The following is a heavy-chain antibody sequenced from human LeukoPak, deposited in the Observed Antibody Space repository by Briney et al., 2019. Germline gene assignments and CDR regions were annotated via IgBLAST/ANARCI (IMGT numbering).Heavy chain of an antibody. J-gene: IGHJ4*02. CDR3: ARRGIGYCSSTSCRLDY. CDR1: GSSISSSSYY. V-gene: IGHV4-39*01. D-gene: IGHD2-2*01. CDR2: IYYSGST. Sequence: SETLSLTCTVSGSSISSSSYYWGWIRLPPGKGLEWIGSIYYSGSTYYNPSLKSRVTISVDTSKNQFSLKLSSVTAADTAVYYCARRGIGYCSSTSCRLDYWGQGTLVTVSS.